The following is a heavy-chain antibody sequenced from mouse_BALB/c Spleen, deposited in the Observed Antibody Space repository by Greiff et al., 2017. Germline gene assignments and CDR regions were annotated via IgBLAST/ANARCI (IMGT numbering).Heavy chain of an antibody. CDR1: GFNIKDYY. CDR3: NANGNYEGYFDY. Sequence: EVQLQQSGAELVRSGASVKLSCTASGFNIKDYYMHWVKQRPEQGLEWIGWIDPENGDTEYAPKFQGKATMTADTSSNTAYLQLSSLTSEDTAVYYCNANGNYEGYFDYWGQGTTLTVSS. J-gene: IGHJ2*01. CDR2: IDPENGDT. V-gene: IGHV14-4*02. D-gene: IGHD2-1*01.